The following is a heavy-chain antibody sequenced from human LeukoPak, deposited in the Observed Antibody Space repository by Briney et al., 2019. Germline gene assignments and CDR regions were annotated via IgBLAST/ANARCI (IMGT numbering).Heavy chain of an antibody. CDR2: ISGSGGST. D-gene: IGHD3-3*01. CDR1: GFTFGKYW. J-gene: IGHJ4*02. V-gene: IGHV3-23*01. CDR3: AKSPYYDFWSGYYCMAN. Sequence: GGSLRLSCVASGFTFGKYWMSWVRQAPGKGLEWVSAISGSGGSTYYADSVKGRFTISRDNSKNTLYLQMNSLRAEDTAVYYCAKSPYYDFWSGYYCMANWGQGTLVTVSS.